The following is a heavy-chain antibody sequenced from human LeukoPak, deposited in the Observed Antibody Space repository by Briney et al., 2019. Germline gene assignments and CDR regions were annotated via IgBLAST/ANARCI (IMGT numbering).Heavy chain of an antibody. CDR2: IDSSGGYM. J-gene: IGHJ4*02. CDR1: GFTFSSYS. Sequence: GGSLRLSCAASGFTFSSYSMNWVRQAPGKGLEWVSSIDSSGGYMFYADSVKGRFIISRDNAKDSLYLQMNSLRVEDTAVYYCLRGDRRGYWGQGTLVTVSS. V-gene: IGHV3-21*06. CDR3: LRGDRRGY.